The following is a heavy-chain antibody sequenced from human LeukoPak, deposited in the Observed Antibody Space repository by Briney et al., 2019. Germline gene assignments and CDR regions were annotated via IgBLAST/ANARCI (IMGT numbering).Heavy chain of an antibody. CDR2: ISGSGGST. Sequence: GRSLRLSCAASGFTFSSYAMHWVRQAPGKGLEWVSAISGSGGSTYYADSVKGRFTISRDNSKNTLYLQMNSLRAEDTAVYYCAKDIYITAGNFDYWGQGTLVTVSS. CDR1: GFTFSSYA. D-gene: IGHD2-21*02. CDR3: AKDIYITAGNFDY. V-gene: IGHV3-23*01. J-gene: IGHJ4*02.